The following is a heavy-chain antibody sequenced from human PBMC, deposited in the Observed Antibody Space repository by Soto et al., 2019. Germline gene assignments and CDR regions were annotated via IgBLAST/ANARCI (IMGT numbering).Heavy chain of an antibody. CDR1: GGTFSSYA. CDR2: IIPIFGTA. J-gene: IGHJ4*02. CDR3: AREGEGPHGRIHFDY. D-gene: IGHD2-21*01. Sequence: QVRLVQSGAEVKKPGSSVKVSCKASGGTFSSYAISWVRQAPGQGLEWMGGIIPIFGTANYAQKFQGRVTITADESTSTAYMELSSLRSEDTAVYYCAREGEGPHGRIHFDYWGQGTLVTVSS. V-gene: IGHV1-69*01.